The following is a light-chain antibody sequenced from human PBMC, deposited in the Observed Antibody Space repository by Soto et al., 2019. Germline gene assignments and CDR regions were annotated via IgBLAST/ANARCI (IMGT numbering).Light chain of an antibody. CDR1: QGIRDE. CDR2: AAS. J-gene: IGKJ1*01. V-gene: IGKV1-6*01. Sequence: AIQMTQSPSSLSASVGDRVTITFLASQGIRDELGWYQQKAGKAPNLLISAASRLQSGVPSRFSGRGSGTEFTLTISSLQPGDFATYYCQHYNSYPWRFGQGTKVDIK. CDR3: QHYNSYPWR.